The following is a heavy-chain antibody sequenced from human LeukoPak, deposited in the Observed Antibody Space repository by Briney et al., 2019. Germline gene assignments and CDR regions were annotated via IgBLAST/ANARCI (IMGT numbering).Heavy chain of an antibody. CDR1: GYTFTHYG. CDR2: ISGYNGNT. Sequence: ASVKVSCKASGYTFTHYGFNWVRQAPGQGLEWMGWISGYNGNTNYAQKLQGRVTMTTDTSTTTAYMELRSLRSDDTAVYYCARDVSAGNSEFFDYWGQGTLVTVSS. J-gene: IGHJ4*02. CDR3: ARDVSAGNSEFFDY. D-gene: IGHD4-23*01. V-gene: IGHV1-18*01.